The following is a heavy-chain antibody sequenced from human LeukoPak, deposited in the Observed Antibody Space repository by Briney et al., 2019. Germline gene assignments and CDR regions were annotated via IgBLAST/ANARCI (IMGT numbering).Heavy chain of an antibody. D-gene: IGHD3-10*01. Sequence: PGGSLRLSCAASGFTFSSYGMSWVRQAPGKGLEWVSTISGSGGSTYYADSVKGRFTISRDNAKNSLYLQMNSLRAEDTAVYYCAAASGSPSLDCWGEGTLVTVSS. CDR1: GFTFSSYG. J-gene: IGHJ4*02. CDR3: AAASGSPSLDC. CDR2: ISGSGGST. V-gene: IGHV3-23*01.